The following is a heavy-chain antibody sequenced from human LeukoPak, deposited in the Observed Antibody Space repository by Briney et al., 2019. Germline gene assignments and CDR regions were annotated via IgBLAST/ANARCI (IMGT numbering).Heavy chain of an antibody. CDR2: IYTSGST. CDR3: ARYYGSRILGYYMDV. CDR1: SASISSYS. D-gene: IGHD3-10*01. J-gene: IGHJ6*03. Sequence: PSETLSLTCTGSSASISSYSWRWIRQPAGKVLEWMGRIYTSGSTNYNPSLKSRVTMSIDTSTNQFSLRLTSVAAADTAVYYCARYYGSRILGYYMDVWGKGTTVTVSS. V-gene: IGHV4-4*07.